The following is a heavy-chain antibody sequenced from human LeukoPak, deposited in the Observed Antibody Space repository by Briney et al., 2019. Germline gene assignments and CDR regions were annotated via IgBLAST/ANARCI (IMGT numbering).Heavy chain of an antibody. J-gene: IGHJ6*02. Sequence: SVKVSCTASGGTFSSYAISWVRQAPGQGREWMGRIIPIFGIANYAQKFQGRVTITEDKSTSTAYTELSSLRSEDTAVYYCAAKQVATIYNYYYGMDVWGQGTTVTVSS. CDR1: GGTFSSYA. V-gene: IGHV1-69*04. CDR2: IIPIFGIA. CDR3: AAKQVATIYNYYYGMDV. D-gene: IGHD5-12*01.